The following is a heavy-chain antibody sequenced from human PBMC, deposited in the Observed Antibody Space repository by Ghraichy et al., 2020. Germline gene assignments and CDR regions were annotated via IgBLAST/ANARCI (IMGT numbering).Heavy chain of an antibody. CDR3: ARDGVGGYSYGLNWFDP. CDR1: GGSISSYY. D-gene: IGHD5-18*01. V-gene: IGHV4-4*07. J-gene: IGHJ5*02. CDR2: IYTSGST. Sequence: SETLSLTCTVSGGSISSYYWSWIRQPAGKGLEWIGRIYTSGSTNYNPSLKSRVTMSVDTSKNQFSLKLSSVTAADTAVYYCARDGVGGYSYGLNWFDPWGQGTLVTVSS.